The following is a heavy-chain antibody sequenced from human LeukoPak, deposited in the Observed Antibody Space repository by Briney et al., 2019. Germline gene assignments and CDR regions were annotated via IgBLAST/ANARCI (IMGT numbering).Heavy chain of an antibody. J-gene: IGHJ4*02. CDR2: ISGSGDNT. D-gene: IGHD1-26*01. Sequence: GGSLRLSCAASGFTFSSYAMSWVRQVPGKGLEWVSVISGSGDNTYYADSVKGRFTISRDNSKNTLYLQMNSLRAEDTAVYYCAKAVGNYRYSGSYPFDFDYWGQGTLVTVSS. CDR1: GFTFSSYA. CDR3: AKAVGNYRYSGSYPFDFDY. V-gene: IGHV3-23*01.